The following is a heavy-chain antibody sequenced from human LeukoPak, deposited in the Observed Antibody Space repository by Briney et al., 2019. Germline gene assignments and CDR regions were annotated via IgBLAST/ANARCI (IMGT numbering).Heavy chain of an antibody. CDR2: NSWNSGSM. Sequence: GGSLRLSCAASGFTFDDYAMHWVRQAPGKGLEWVSGNSWNSGSMDYGDSVKGRFNISRDNARNILHLQMNSLRPEDTALYYCAKDIFSPDLAHSYGYDWGQGTLVTVSS. J-gene: IGHJ4*02. D-gene: IGHD5-18*01. V-gene: IGHV3-9*01. CDR3: AKDIFSPDLAHSYGYD. CDR1: GFTFDDYA.